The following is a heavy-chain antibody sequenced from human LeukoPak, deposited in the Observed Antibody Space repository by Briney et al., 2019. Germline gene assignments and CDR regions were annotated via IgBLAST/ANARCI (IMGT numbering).Heavy chain of an antibody. Sequence: GGSLRLSCVASGFTFGSYSMNWVRQAPGRGLEWVSVISSSGGSTYYADSVKGRFTISRDNSKNTLYLQMNSLRAEDTAVYYCAKGSRSIAVDNLCDYWGQGTLVTVSS. CDR2: ISSSGGST. CDR1: GFTFGSYS. CDR3: AKGSRSIAVDNLCDY. V-gene: IGHV3-23*01. J-gene: IGHJ4*02. D-gene: IGHD6-6*01.